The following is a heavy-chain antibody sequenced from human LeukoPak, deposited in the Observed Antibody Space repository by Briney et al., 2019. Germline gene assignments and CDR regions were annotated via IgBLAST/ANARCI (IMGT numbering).Heavy chain of an antibody. Sequence: SVKVSCKTSGDTFATYAIIWVRQAPGQGLEWMGGIIPMFGTPNYAQRLQGRVTITADKSTKTAYMELSSLRSEDTAVYYCARAGIPGYCTNVTCSNWLDPWGQGTLVTVSS. CDR2: IIPMFGTP. CDR1: GDTFATYA. D-gene: IGHD2-8*01. J-gene: IGHJ5*02. V-gene: IGHV1-69*06. CDR3: ARAGIPGYCTNVTCSNWLDP.